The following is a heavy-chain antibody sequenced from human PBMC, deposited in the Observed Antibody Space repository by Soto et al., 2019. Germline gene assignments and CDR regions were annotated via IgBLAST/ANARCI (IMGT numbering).Heavy chain of an antibody. CDR1: GFTFRNYG. J-gene: IGHJ5*01. CDR3: AKEGQAHCSGGSCFSGWFDS. D-gene: IGHD2-15*01. CDR2: ISYDGSKT. V-gene: IGHV3-30*18. Sequence: QVQLVESGGGVDQPGKSLRLSCAASGFTFRNYGMHWVRQAPGKGLEWEALISYDGSKTDYADSVKGRFTVSRDNFKNTVYLQMNSLRPEDTAVYFCAKEGQAHCSGGSCFSGWFDSWGQGTQVTVSS.